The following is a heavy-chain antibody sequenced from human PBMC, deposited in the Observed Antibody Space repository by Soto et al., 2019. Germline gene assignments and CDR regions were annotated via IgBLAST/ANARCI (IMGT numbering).Heavy chain of an antibody. V-gene: IGHV1-69*01. CDR3: ATPRRGSSGYYPFWY. D-gene: IGHD3-22*01. CDR2: IISIFGTA. Sequence: QVQLVQSGAEVKKPGSSVKVSCKASGGTFSSYAISWVRQAPGQGLAWMGGIISIFGTANYAQKFQGRVTITADESTSTAYMELSSLRSEDTAVYYCATPRRGSSGYYPFWYWGQGTLVTVSS. J-gene: IGHJ4*02. CDR1: GGTFSSYA.